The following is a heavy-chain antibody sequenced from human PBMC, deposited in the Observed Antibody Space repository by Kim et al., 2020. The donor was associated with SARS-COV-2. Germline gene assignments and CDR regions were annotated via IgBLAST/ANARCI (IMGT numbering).Heavy chain of an antibody. J-gene: IGHJ4*02. V-gene: IGHV3-23*01. CDR3: AKVPRIAAAGNSDY. Sequence: AHSVKGRFTISRDNTKNPLYLQMNSLRAEDTAVYYCAKVPRIAAAGNSDYWGQGTLVTVSS. D-gene: IGHD6-13*01.